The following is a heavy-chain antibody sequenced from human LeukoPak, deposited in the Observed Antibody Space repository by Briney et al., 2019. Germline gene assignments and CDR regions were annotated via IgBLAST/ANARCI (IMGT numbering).Heavy chain of an antibody. V-gene: IGHV4-59*08. Sequence: SETLSLTCTVSGGSISSYYWSWIRQPPGKGLEWIGYIYYSGSTNYNPSLKGRVTISVDTSKNQISLKLSSVTAADTAVYYCARQSGYDYSYYYYGMDVWGQGTTVTVSS. J-gene: IGHJ6*02. CDR3: ARQSGYDYSYYYYGMDV. CDR1: GGSISSYY. D-gene: IGHD5-12*01. CDR2: IYYSGST.